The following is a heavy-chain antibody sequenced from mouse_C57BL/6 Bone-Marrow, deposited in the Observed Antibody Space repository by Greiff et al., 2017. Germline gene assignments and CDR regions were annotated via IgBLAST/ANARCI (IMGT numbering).Heavy chain of an antibody. CDR1: GFTFSDYG. D-gene: IGHD2-3*01. CDR2: ISNLAYSI. V-gene: IGHV5-15*01. J-gene: IGHJ4*01. CDR3: ARHDDYYAMDY. Sequence: EVQGVESGGGLVQPGGSLKLSCAASGFTFSDYGMAWVRQAPRKGPEWVAFISNLAYSIYYADTVTGRFTISRENAKNTLYLEMSSLRSEDTAMYYCARHDDYYAMDYGGQGTSVTVSS.